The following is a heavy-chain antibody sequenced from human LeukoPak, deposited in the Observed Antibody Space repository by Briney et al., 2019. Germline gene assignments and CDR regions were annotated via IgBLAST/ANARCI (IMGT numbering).Heavy chain of an antibody. CDR3: AILSGYSSLGIPSPFDY. D-gene: IGHD6-19*01. J-gene: IGHJ4*02. CDR2: MNPNSGNT. CDR1: GYTFTSYD. Sequence: ASVKVSCKASGYTFTSYDINWVRQATGQGLEWMGWMNPNSGNTGYAQKFQGRVTMTRNTSISTAYMELSSLRSEDTAVYYCAILSGYSSLGIPSPFDYWGQGTLVTVPS. V-gene: IGHV1-8*01.